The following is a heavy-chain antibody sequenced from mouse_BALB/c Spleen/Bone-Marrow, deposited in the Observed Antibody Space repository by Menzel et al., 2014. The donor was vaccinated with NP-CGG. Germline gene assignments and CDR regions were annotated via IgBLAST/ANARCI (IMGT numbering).Heavy chain of an antibody. CDR3: ARGSSHFDY. J-gene: IGHJ2*01. Sequence: DVMLVESGGGLVKPGGSLKLSCAASGFTFSDYYMYWVRQTPEKRLEWVATISDGGSYTYYPDSVKGRFTISRDNAKNNLYLQMSSLKSEDTAIYYCARGSSHFDYWGQGTTLTVSS. CDR2: ISDGGSYT. V-gene: IGHV5-4*02. D-gene: IGHD1-1*01. CDR1: GFTFSDYY.